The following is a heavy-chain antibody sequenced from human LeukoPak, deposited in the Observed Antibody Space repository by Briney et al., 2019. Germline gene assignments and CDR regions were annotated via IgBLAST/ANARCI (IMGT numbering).Heavy chain of an antibody. Sequence: GGSLRLSCAPSGFTFSSYGMHWVRQAPGKGLEWVAVISYDGSNKYYADSVKGRFTISRDNSKNTLYLQMNSLRAEDTAVYYCAKVGATWPYYYYGMDVWGQGTTVTVSS. V-gene: IGHV3-30*18. CDR2: ISYDGSNK. J-gene: IGHJ6*02. D-gene: IGHD1-26*01. CDR3: AKVGATWPYYYYGMDV. CDR1: GFTFSSYG.